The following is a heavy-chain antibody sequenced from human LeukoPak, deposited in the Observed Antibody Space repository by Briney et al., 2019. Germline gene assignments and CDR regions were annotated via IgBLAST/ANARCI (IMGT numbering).Heavy chain of an antibody. J-gene: IGHJ2*01. Sequence: PSETLSLTCTVSGGSISSYYWNWIRQPPGKGLEWIGYIYYSGSTNYNPSLKSRGTISVDTSKYQFSLNLSSVPAADTAVYYCARGFVAAAGTGWYFDLWGRGTLVTVSS. D-gene: IGHD6-13*01. CDR1: GGSISSYY. V-gene: IGHV4-59*01. CDR3: ARGFVAAAGTGWYFDL. CDR2: IYYSGST.